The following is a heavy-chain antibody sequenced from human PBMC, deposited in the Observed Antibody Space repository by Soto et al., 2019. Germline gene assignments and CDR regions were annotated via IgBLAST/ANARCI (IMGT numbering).Heavy chain of an antibody. J-gene: IGHJ6*02. Sequence: GGSLRLSCAASRFTFSTYALHWVRQAPGKGLEWVAVISYDGSNKYYADSVKGRFTISRDNAKNSLYLQMNSLRGEDTAVYYCARGDYYGMDVWGQGTTVTVSS. V-gene: IGHV3-30-3*01. CDR2: ISYDGSNK. CDR3: ARGDYYGMDV. CDR1: RFTFSTYA.